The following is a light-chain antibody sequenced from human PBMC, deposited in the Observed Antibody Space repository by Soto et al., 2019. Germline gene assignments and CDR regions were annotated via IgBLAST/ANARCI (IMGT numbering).Light chain of an antibody. Sequence: EIVLTQSPATLSLSPVERATLSFSASQSVSSYLAWYQQKPGQAPRLLIYDASNRATGIPARFSGSGSGTDFTLTISSLEPEDFAVYYCQQRSNWATFGQGTRLEI. CDR1: QSVSSY. CDR3: QQRSNWAT. J-gene: IGKJ5*01. V-gene: IGKV3-11*01. CDR2: DAS.